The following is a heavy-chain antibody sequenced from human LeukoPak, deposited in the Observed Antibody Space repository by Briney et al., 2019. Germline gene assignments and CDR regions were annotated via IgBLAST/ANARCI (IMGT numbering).Heavy chain of an antibody. V-gene: IGHV1-2*04. CDR3: ARDFYCGGDCYYFDY. CDR1: GYTFTSYY. D-gene: IGHD2-21*02. Sequence: ASVTVSCKASGYTFTSYYMHWVRQAPGQGLEWMGWINPNSGGTNYAQKFQGWVTMTRDTSISTAYMKLSRLRSDDTAVYYCARDFYCGGDCYYFDYWGQGTLVTVSS. J-gene: IGHJ4*02. CDR2: INPNSGGT.